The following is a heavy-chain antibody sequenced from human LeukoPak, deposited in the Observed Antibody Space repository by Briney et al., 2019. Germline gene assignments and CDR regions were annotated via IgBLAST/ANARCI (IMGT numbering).Heavy chain of an antibody. CDR1: GYTFTSYD. V-gene: IGHV1-8*01. J-gene: IGHJ6*02. CDR3: ARVVAARPFDYYGMDV. Sequence: ASVKVSCKASGYTFTSYDINWVRQAPGQGLEWMGSMNPNSGNTGYAQTFQGRVTMTRNTSISTAYMELSSLRAEDTAVYYCARVVAARPFDYYGMDVWGQGTTVTVSS. D-gene: IGHD6-6*01. CDR2: MNPNSGNT.